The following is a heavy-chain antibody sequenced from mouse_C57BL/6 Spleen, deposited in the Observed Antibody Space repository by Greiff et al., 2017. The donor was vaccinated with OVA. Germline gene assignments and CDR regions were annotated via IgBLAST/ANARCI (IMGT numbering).Heavy chain of an antibody. CDR2: IHPSDSDT. CDR3: AMVDSSGYGWFAY. J-gene: IGHJ3*01. Sequence: VKLQQPGAELVKPGASVKVSCKASGYTFTSYWMHWVKQRPGQGLEWIGRIHPSDSDTNYNQKFKGKATLTVDKSSSTAYMQLSSLTSEDSAVYYCAMVDSSGYGWFAYWGQGTLVTVSA. D-gene: IGHD3-2*02. V-gene: IGHV1-74*01. CDR1: GYTFTSYW.